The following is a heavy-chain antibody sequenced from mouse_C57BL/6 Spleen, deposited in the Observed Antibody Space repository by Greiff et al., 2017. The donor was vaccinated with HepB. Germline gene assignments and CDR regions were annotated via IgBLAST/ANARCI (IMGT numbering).Heavy chain of an antibody. CDR3: ARSAYYGSSWYFDV. CDR1: GFTFSDYG. Sequence: EVKLVESGGGLVKPGGSLKLSCAASGFTFSDYGMHWVRQAPEKGLEWVAYISSGSSTIYYADTVKGRFTISRDNAKNTLFLQMTSLRSEDTAMYYCARSAYYGSSWYFDVWGTGTTVTVSS. J-gene: IGHJ1*03. D-gene: IGHD1-1*01. CDR2: ISSGSSTI. V-gene: IGHV5-17*01.